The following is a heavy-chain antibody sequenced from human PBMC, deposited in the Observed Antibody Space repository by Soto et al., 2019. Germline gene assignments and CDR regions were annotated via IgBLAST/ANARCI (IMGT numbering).Heavy chain of an antibody. D-gene: IGHD1-20*01. V-gene: IGHV1-69*12. CDR3: ARCPRRFGNWNHNWFDP. Sequence: QVQLVQSGAEVKKPGSSVKVSCKASGGTFSSYAISWVRQAPGQGLEWMGGIIPIFGTANYAQKFQGRVTITADESTSTAYMELSSLRSEDTAVYYCARCPRRFGNWNHNWFDPWGQGTLVTVSS. J-gene: IGHJ5*02. CDR1: GGTFSSYA. CDR2: IIPIFGTA.